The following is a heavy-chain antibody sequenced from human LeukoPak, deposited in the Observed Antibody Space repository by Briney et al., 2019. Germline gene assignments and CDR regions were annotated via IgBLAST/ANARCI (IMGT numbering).Heavy chain of an antibody. Sequence: ASVKVSCKASGYTFTSYGICWVRQAPGQGLEWMGWISAYNGNTNYAQKLQGRVTMTTDTSTSTAYMELRSLRSDDTAVYYCARDSYYDSSGYHWDGWGQGTLVTVSS. CDR2: ISAYNGNT. CDR1: GYTFTSYG. D-gene: IGHD3-22*01. CDR3: ARDSYYDSSGYHWDG. V-gene: IGHV1-18*01. J-gene: IGHJ4*02.